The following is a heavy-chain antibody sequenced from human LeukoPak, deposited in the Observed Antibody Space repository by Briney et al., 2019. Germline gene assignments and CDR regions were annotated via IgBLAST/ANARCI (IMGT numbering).Heavy chain of an antibody. J-gene: IGHJ4*02. CDR3: AKGAYSGSYYPFDY. D-gene: IGHD1-26*01. CDR1: GFTFDDYA. V-gene: IGHV3-9*01. CDR2: ISWNSGSI. Sequence: PGGSLRLSCAASGFTFDDYAMHWVRQAPRKGLEWVSGISWNSGSIGYADSVKGRFTISRDNAKNSLYLQMNNLRAEDTALYYCAKGAYSGSYYPFDYWGQGTLVTVSS.